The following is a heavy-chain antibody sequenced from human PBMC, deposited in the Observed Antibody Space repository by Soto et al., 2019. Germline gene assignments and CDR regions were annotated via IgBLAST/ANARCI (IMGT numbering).Heavy chain of an antibody. Sequence: SVKVSCQGSGGTFSSYAISWVRQAPGQGLEWMGGIIPIFGTANYAQKFQGRVTITADKSTSTAYNELSSLRSEDTAVYYWARGGSGPTSTSLSWGQGTLVTVSS. J-gene: IGHJ4*02. CDR2: IIPIFGTA. V-gene: IGHV1-69*06. D-gene: IGHD3-10*01. CDR1: GGTFSSYA. CDR3: ARGGSGPTSTSLS.